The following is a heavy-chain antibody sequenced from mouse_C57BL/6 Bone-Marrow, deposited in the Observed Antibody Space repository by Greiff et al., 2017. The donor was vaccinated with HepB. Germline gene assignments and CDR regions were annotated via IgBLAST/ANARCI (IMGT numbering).Heavy chain of an antibody. D-gene: IGHD2-3*01. J-gene: IGHJ2*01. CDR2: IHPNSGST. Sequence: QVHVKQPGAELVKPGASVKLSCKASGYTFTSYWMHWVKQRPGQGLEWIGMIHPNSGSTNYNEKFKSKATLTVDKSSSTAYMQLSSLTSEDSAVYYCASIYDGFPYYFDYWGQGTTLTVSS. CDR3: ASIYDGFPYYFDY. CDR1: GYTFTSYW. V-gene: IGHV1-64*01.